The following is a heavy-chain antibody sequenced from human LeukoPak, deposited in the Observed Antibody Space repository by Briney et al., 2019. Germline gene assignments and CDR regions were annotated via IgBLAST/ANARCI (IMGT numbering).Heavy chain of an antibody. CDR2: INPNSGGT. D-gene: IGHD6-13*01. J-gene: IGHJ4*02. V-gene: IGHV1-2*02. CDR1: GYTFTGYY. Sequence: ASVKVSCKASGYTFTGYYMHWVRQAPGQGLEWMGGINPNSGGTNYAQKFQGRVTMTRDTSISTAYMELSRLRSDDTAVYYCARSDSSSLIYYFDYWGQGTLVTVSS. CDR3: ARSDSSSLIYYFDY.